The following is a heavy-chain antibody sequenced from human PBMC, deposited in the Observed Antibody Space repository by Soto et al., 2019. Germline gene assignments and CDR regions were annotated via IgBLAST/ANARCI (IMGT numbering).Heavy chain of an antibody. V-gene: IGHV3-33*01. CDR1: GFTFSSYG. D-gene: IGHD4-17*01. J-gene: IGHJ4*02. Sequence: QVQLMESGGGVVQPGRSLRLSCAASGFTFSSYGMHWVRQAPGKGLEWVAVIWYDGSNKYYADSVKGRFTISRDNSKNTLYLQMNSLRAEDTAVYYCARGADYGDYGTYDYWGQGTLVTVSS. CDR2: IWYDGSNK. CDR3: ARGADYGDYGTYDY.